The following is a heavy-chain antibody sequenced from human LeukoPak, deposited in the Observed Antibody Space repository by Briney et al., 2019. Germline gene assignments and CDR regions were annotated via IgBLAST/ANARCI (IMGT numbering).Heavy chain of an antibody. D-gene: IGHD2-15*01. J-gene: IGHJ5*02. CDR2: INHSGST. CDR3: ARGRKWPRVVVAAFNWFDP. Sequence: SETLSLTSAVYGGSFSGYYWSWIRQPPGKGLEWIGEINHSGSTNYNPSLKSRVTISVDTSKNQFSLKLSSVTAADTAVYYCARGRKWPRVVVAAFNWFDPWGQGTLVTVSS. CDR1: GGSFSGYY. V-gene: IGHV4-34*01.